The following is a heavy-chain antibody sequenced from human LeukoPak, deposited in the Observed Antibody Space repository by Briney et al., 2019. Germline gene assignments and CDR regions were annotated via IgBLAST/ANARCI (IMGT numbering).Heavy chain of an antibody. CDR3: ARISQSSGGFYY. V-gene: IGHV4-31*02. Sequence: SQTLSLTCTVSGGSISNSGGFYWSWIRQHPGDGLEWIGFISYRGSTYYNPSLKSRVSMSVDTSRSQFSLRQTSVTDEDTAVYYCARISQSSGGFYYWGQGTLVTVSS. J-gene: IGHJ4*02. CDR1: GGSISNSGGFY. CDR2: ISYRGST. D-gene: IGHD2-15*01.